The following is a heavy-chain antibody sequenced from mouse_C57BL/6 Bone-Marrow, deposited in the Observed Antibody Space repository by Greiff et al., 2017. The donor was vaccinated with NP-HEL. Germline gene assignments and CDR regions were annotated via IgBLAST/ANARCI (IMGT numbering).Heavy chain of an antibody. CDR3: ARQRTRGYFDV. CDR1: GFTFSSYG. V-gene: IGHV5-6*01. J-gene: IGHJ1*03. Sequence: EVKLMESGGDLVKPGGSLKLSCAASGFTFSSYGMSWVRQTPDKRLEWVATISSGGSYTYYPDSVKGRFTISRDNAKNTLYLQMSSLKSEDTAMYYCARQRTRGYFDVWGTGTTVTVSS. CDR2: ISSGGSYT.